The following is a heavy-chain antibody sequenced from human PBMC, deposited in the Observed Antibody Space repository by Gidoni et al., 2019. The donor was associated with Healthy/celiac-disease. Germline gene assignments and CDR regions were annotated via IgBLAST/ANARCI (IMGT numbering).Heavy chain of an antibody. D-gene: IGHD4-17*01. V-gene: IGHV3-48*03. CDR1: GFTFSSYE. J-gene: IGHJ5*02. CDR2: ISSSGSTI. Sequence: EVQLVESGGGLVQPGGSLRLSCAASGFTFSSYEMNWVRQAPGKGLEWVSYISSSGSTIYYADSVKGRFTISRDNAKNSLYLQMNSLRAEDTAVYYCARSAPLYGDYPFGNWFDPWGQGTLVTVSS. CDR3: ARSAPLYGDYPFGNWFDP.